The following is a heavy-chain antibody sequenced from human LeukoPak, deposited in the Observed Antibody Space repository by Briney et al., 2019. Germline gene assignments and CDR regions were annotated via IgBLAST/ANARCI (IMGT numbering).Heavy chain of an antibody. CDR1: GYTFKDYH. J-gene: IGHJ4*02. Sequence: ASGKVSCKASGYTFKDYHVHWVRQAPGQGPQWMGLIKPNGGATIYAQMFRGRVTITRDTSTSTAYMELRRLTSDDTAVYYCARLEGRTATRGDWGQGTLVIVSS. V-gene: IGHV1-2*02. D-gene: IGHD1-7*01. CDR2: IKPNGGAT. CDR3: ARLEGRTATRGD.